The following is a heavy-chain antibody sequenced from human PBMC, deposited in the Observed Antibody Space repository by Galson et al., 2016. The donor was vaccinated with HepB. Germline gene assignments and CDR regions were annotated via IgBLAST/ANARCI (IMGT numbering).Heavy chain of an antibody. D-gene: IGHD1-26*01. J-gene: IGHJ6*04. CDR3: VQGSTAPAV. CDR2: ISRSGDST. Sequence: SLRLSCAASGFTFSSYGMTWVRQAPGKGLECAASISRSGDSTDYADSVKGRFTISRDNSKNTLYLQMNSLRAEDTAVYYCVQGSTAPAVWGKGTTVTVPS. V-gene: IGHV3-23*01. CDR1: GFTFSSYG.